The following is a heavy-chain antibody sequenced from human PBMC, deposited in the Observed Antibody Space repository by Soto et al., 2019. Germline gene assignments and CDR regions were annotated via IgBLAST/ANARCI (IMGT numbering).Heavy chain of an antibody. J-gene: IGHJ5*02. CDR3: ARHATGQYQLLSFDEPPYNWFDP. D-gene: IGHD2-2*01. CDR1: GGSISSSSYY. CDR2: IYYSGST. V-gene: IGHV4-39*01. Sequence: KQSQTLSLTCTVSGGSISSSSYYWGWIRQPPGKGLEWIGSIYYSGSTYYNPSLKSRVTISVDTSKNQFSLKLSSVTAADTAVYYCARHATGQYQLLSFDEPPYNWFDPWGQGTLVTVSS.